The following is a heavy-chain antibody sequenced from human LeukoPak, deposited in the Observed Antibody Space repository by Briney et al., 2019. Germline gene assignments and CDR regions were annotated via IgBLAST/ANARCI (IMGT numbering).Heavy chain of an antibody. CDR3: VRLHDSSGYYLNWLDP. CDR2: FSYSGST. CDR1: GGSISSGGYS. V-gene: IGHV4-61*08. Sequence: PSETLSLTCAVSGGSISSGGYSWSWIRQPPGKGLEWIGYFSYSGSTDYNPSLKSRVTISVDTSENQLSLKLSSVTAADTAVYYCVRLHDSSGYYLNWLDPWGQGTLVTVSS. J-gene: IGHJ5*02. D-gene: IGHD3-22*01.